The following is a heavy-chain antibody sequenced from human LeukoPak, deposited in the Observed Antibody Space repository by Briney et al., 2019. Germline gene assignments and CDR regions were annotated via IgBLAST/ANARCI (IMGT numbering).Heavy chain of an antibody. D-gene: IGHD3-3*01. V-gene: IGHV4-59*12. CDR2: IYYSGST. J-gene: IGHJ5*02. CDR3: ARGRDDFWSGYYQNNWFDP. CDR1: GGSISSYY. Sequence: SETLSLTCTVSGGSISSYYWSWIRQPPGKGLEWIGYIYYSGSTNYNPSLKSRVTISVDTSKNQFSLKLSSVTAADTAVYYCARGRDDFWSGYYQNNWFDPWGQGTLVTVSS.